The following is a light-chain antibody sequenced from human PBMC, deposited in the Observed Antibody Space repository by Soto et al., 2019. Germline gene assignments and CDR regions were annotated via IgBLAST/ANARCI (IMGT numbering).Light chain of an antibody. CDR3: QTWGTGFRV. V-gene: IGLV4-69*01. Sequence: QPVLTQSPSASASLGASVKLTCTLSSGHSSYAIAWHQQQPEKGPRYLMNLNSDGSHSKGDGIPDRFSGSSSGAERYLTISSLQSEDEADYYCQTWGTGFRVFGGGTKLTVL. J-gene: IGLJ3*02. CDR1: SGHSSYA. CDR2: LNSDGSH.